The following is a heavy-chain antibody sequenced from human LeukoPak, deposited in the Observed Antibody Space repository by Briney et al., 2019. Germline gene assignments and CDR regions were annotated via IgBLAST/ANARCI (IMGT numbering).Heavy chain of an antibody. Sequence: KPSETLSLTCAVYGGSFSGYYWSWLRQPPGKGLEWIGEINHSGSTNYNPSLKSRVTISVDTSKNQFSLKLSSVTAADTAVYYCARVKEQWLVLGRPHPFDYWGQGTLVTVSS. CDR1: GGSFSGYY. J-gene: IGHJ4*02. CDR2: INHSGST. D-gene: IGHD6-19*01. CDR3: ARVKEQWLVLGRPHPFDY. V-gene: IGHV4-34*01.